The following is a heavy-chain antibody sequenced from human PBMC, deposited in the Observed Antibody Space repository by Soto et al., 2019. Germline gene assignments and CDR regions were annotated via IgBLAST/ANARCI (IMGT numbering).Heavy chain of an antibody. CDR3: ARAIGPTLFDY. Sequence: VGSLRLSCSASGCTFSSYDMHWVRQGTGKGLEWVSAIGTTGDTYYAGSVKGRFTISRENAKNSLYLQMNSLRAGDTAIYFCARAIGPTLFDYWGQGTLVTVSS. J-gene: IGHJ4*02. CDR2: IGTTGDT. V-gene: IGHV3-13*04. D-gene: IGHD3-22*01. CDR1: GCTFSSYD.